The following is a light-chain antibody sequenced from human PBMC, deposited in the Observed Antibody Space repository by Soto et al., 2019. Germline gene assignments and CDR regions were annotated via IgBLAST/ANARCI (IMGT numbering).Light chain of an antibody. CDR2: GAS. J-gene: IGKJ1*01. Sequence: EIVRTQSPATLSVSPGERATLSCRASQSVSSNLAWYQQKPGQAPRLLIYGASTRATGIPARFSASGTGTDFTLTISDVQPEDFAVYYCHKRQSWPRTFGQGTKVDIK. CDR1: QSVSSN. V-gene: IGKV3-15*01. CDR3: HKRQSWPRT.